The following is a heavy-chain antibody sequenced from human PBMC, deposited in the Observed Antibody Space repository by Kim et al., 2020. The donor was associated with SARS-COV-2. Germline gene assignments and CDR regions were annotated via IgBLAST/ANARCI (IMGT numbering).Heavy chain of an antibody. J-gene: IGHJ4*02. D-gene: IGHD5-18*01. Sequence: YAQRFQARLTMTRDTSIRTAYLELSRLRSDDTSVYYCARDREGYSYGFDYWGQGTLVTVSS. CDR3: ARDREGYSYGFDY. V-gene: IGHV1-2*02.